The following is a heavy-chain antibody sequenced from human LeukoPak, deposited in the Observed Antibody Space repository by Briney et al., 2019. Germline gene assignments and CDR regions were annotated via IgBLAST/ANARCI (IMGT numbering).Heavy chain of an antibody. CDR3: AKDLYYDILTGYAY. CDR1: GFTFSSYA. J-gene: IGHJ4*02. Sequence: PGGSLRLSCAASGFTFSSYAMSWVRQAPGKGREWVSAVSGSGGSTYYADSVKGRFTISRNNSKNTLYLQMNSLRAEDTAVYYCAKDLYYDILTGYAYWGQGTLVTVSS. V-gene: IGHV3-23*01. D-gene: IGHD3-9*01. CDR2: VSGSGGST.